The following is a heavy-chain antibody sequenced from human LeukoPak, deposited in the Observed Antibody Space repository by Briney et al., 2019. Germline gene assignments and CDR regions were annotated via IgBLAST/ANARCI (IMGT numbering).Heavy chain of an antibody. D-gene: IGHD5-18*01. Sequence: SETLSLTCTVSGGSISSYYWSWIRQPPGKGLEWIGYIYYSGSTNYNPSLKSRVTISVDTSKNQLSLKLSSVTAADTAVYYCARSGTAMVGIDYWGQGTLVTVSS. CDR1: GGSISSYY. CDR2: IYYSGST. J-gene: IGHJ4*02. V-gene: IGHV4-59*01. CDR3: ARSGTAMVGIDY.